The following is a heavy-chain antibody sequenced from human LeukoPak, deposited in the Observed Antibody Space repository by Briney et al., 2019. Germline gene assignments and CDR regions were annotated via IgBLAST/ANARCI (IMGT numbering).Heavy chain of an antibody. J-gene: IGHJ4*02. V-gene: IGHV4-61*05. CDR3: ARHVRGWTVFDY. Sequence: PSETLSLTCTVSGGSISSSSYYWGWIRQPPGKGLEWIGYIYYSGSTNYNPSLKSRVTISVDTSKNQFSLKLSSVTAADTAVYYCARHVRGWTVFDYWGQGTLVTVSS. CDR2: IYYSGST. CDR1: GGSISSSSYY. D-gene: IGHD6-19*01.